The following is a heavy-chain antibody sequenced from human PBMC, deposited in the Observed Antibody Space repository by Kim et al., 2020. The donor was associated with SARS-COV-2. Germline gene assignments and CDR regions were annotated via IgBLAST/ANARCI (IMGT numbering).Heavy chain of an antibody. CDR3: ARDLTLSGRSDY. CDR1: GFTFSSYS. J-gene: IGHJ4*02. CDR2: ISSSSSYI. Sequence: GGSLRLSCAASGFTFSSYSMNWVRQAPGKGLEWVSSISSSSSYIYYADAVKGRFTISRDNAKNSLYLQMNSLRAEDTAAYDCARDLTLSGRSDYWGQGTL. D-gene: IGHD3-16*01. V-gene: IGHV3-21*01.